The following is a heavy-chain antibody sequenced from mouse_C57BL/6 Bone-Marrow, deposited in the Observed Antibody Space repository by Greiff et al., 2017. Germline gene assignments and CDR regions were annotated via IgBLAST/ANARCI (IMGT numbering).Heavy chain of an antibody. CDR1: GYSFTGYY. V-gene: IGHV1-42*01. D-gene: IGHD3-2*02. CDR3: ARRARQLRLRDAMDY. Sequence: EVQLQQSGPELVKPGASVKISCKASGYSFTGYYMNWVKQSPEKSLEWIGENNPSTGGTTYNQKFKAKATLTVDKSSSTAYMQLKSLTAEDSAIYYCARRARQLRLRDAMDYWGQGTSVTVSS. J-gene: IGHJ4*01. CDR2: NNPSTGGT.